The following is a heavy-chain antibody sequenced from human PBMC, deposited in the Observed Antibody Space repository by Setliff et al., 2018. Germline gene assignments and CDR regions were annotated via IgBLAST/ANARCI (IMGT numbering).Heavy chain of an antibody. Sequence: ASVKVSCKASGGTFSSYAISWVRQAPGQGLEWMGGIIPILGIANYAQKFQGRVTITADKSTSTAYMDLSSLRSEDTAVYYCARAVGAAMVTWYFDYWGQGTLVTVLL. CDR3: ARAVGAAMVTWYFDY. D-gene: IGHD5-18*01. CDR2: IIPILGIA. V-gene: IGHV1-69*10. CDR1: GGTFSSYA. J-gene: IGHJ4*02.